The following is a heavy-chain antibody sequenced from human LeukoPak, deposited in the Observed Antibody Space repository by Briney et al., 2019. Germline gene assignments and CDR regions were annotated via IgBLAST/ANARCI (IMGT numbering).Heavy chain of an antibody. Sequence: GGSLRLSCAASGFTFSSYAMSWVRQAPGKGLESVSTIRSSGINTYYADSVKGRFTISRDNSKNTLFLQMNSLRAEDTAIYYCAKLVAVAGRNYWGQGTLVTVSS. CDR3: AKLVAVAGRNY. V-gene: IGHV3-23*01. CDR1: GFTFSSYA. J-gene: IGHJ4*02. D-gene: IGHD6-19*01. CDR2: IRSSGINT.